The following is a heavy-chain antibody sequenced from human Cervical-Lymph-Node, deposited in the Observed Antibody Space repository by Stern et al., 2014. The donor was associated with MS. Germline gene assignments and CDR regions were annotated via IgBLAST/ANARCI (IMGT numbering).Heavy chain of an antibody. CDR2: IIPLFGTA. CDR3: ARELSQVLVY. V-gene: IGHV1-69*15. J-gene: IGHJ4*02. CDR1: GGTFSSST. Sequence: QVQLVQSGAEVKKPGSSVKVSCKASGGTFSSSTLSWVRQAPGQGLEWKGRIIPLFGTAKYAQKFQVRVTITADESTSTAYMELSSLRSEDTAVYYCARELSQVLVYWGQGTLVTVSS.